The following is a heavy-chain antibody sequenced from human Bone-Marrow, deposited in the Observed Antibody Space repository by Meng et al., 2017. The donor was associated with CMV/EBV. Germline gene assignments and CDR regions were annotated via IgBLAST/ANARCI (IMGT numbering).Heavy chain of an antibody. CDR2: INPSGDRT. CDR1: GYTFTSHY. Sequence: ASVKVSCKASGYTFTSHYIHWVRQAPGQGLEWMGIINPSGDRTRDAQKFQGRVTMTRDTSTSTVYMELSSLRSEDTAVYYCAREGGSSPPPSFDYWGQGTLVTVSS. V-gene: IGHV1-46*01. CDR3: AREGGSSPPPSFDY. D-gene: IGHD6-6*01. J-gene: IGHJ4*02.